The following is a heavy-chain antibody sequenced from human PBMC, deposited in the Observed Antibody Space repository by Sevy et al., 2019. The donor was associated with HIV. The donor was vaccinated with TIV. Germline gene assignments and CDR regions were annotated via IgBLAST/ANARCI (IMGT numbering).Heavy chain of an antibody. Sequence: GGSLRLSCAASGFIFNSYAMSWVRQAPGKGLEWVSSISASGGSTYYADSVKDRFTISRDNSRNTVDVEMNSLRGEDSAIYYCAKGYGSGSPPDFWGQGTLVTVSS. CDR2: ISASGGST. J-gene: IGHJ4*02. CDR3: AKGYGSGSPPDF. CDR1: GFIFNSYA. V-gene: IGHV3-23*01. D-gene: IGHD3-10*01.